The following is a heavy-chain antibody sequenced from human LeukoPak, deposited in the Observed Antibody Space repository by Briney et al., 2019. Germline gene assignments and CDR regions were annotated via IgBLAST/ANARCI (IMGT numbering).Heavy chain of an antibody. CDR1: GGSFSGYY. CDR2: IYTSGST. Sequence: PSETLSLTCAVYGGSFSGYYWSWIRQPAGKGLEWIGRIYTSGSTNYNPSLKRRVTMSVDTSKNQFSLKLSSVTAADTAVYYCARDSSGRNFDYWGQGTLVTVSS. J-gene: IGHJ4*02. D-gene: IGHD3-22*01. V-gene: IGHV4-59*10. CDR3: ARDSSGRNFDY.